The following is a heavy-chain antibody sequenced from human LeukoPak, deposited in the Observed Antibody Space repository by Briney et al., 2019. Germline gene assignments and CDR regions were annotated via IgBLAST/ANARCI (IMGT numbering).Heavy chain of an antibody. Sequence: PSVTLSLTCSVCDGSFSSYYWSWIRQPPGKGLEGIVNIFFNGGTNSNPSLKSRVHISVDTTKNQSSLRLSSVTAADTAVYYCARHLDYGGNGDGFDIWGQGTMVTVSS. CDR1: DGSFSSYY. J-gene: IGHJ3*02. D-gene: IGHD4-23*01. V-gene: IGHV4-59*08. CDR3: ARHLDYGGNGDGFDI. CDR2: IFFNGGT.